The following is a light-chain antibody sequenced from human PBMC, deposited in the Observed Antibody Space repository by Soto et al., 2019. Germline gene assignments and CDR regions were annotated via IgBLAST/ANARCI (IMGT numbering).Light chain of an antibody. V-gene: IGKV1-12*01. Sequence: DIQMTQSPSSVSASVGDRVTITCRASQDISDWLAWYQQKPGKAPKLLIYAASSLQSGVPSRFSGSGYGTDFTLTINNLQTEDFATYYCQLAESLPLISLGQGTRLEIK. CDR3: QLAESLPLIS. CDR1: QDISDW. CDR2: AAS. J-gene: IGKJ5*01.